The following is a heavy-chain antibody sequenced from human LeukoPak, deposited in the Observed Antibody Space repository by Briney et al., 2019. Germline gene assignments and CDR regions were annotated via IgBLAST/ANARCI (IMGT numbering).Heavy chain of an antibody. Sequence: PGGSLRLSCAASGFTFIGYWMIWVLQAPGKGLEWVALIKSDGSERYYVDSVKGRFTISRDNAKNYLYLPMNSLRAEDTAVYYCARNSRYSFDIWGQGTMVTVSS. CDR2: IKSDGSER. D-gene: IGHD4-11*01. V-gene: IGHV3-7*04. CDR1: GFTFIGYW. J-gene: IGHJ3*02. CDR3: ARNSRYSFDI.